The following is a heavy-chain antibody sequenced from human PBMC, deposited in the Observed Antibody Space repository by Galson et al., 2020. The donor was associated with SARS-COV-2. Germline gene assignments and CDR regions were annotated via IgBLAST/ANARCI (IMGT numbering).Heavy chain of an antibody. D-gene: IGHD6-6*01. CDR1: GFTFNAYA. Sequence: GSLRLSCAASGFTFNAYAMSWVRQVPGTGLEWVSTISGGGGGTYYADSVKGRFTISRDNSKNTLDLQMNSLRAEDTALYYCTKGAIAARQVNWFDPWGQGTLVTVSS. CDR2: ISGGGGGT. J-gene: IGHJ5*02. V-gene: IGHV3-23*01. CDR3: TKGAIAARQVNWFDP.